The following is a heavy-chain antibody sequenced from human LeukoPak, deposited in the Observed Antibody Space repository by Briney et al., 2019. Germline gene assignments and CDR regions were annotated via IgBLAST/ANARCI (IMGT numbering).Heavy chain of an antibody. D-gene: IGHD3-10*01. CDR2: INHSGST. Sequence: SETLSLTCAVYGGSFSGYYWSWIRQPPGKGLEWIGEINHSGSTNYNPSLKSRVTISVGTSKNQFSLKLSSVTAADTAVYYCARGRIGLLWFGEYFDYWGQGTLVTVSS. V-gene: IGHV4-34*01. J-gene: IGHJ4*02. CDR3: ARGRIGLLWFGEYFDY. CDR1: GGSFSGYY.